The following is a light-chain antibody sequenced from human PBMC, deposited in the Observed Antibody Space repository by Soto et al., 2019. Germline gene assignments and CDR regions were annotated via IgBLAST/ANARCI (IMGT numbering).Light chain of an antibody. J-gene: IGKJ1*01. CDR2: HAS. V-gene: IGKV1-5*01. CDR1: QSISNW. CDR3: QQYNSYS. Sequence: DMQMTQSPSTLSVSLGDRVTITCRASQSISNWLAWYQQKPGTAPKLLTYHASTLDSGVPSRFSCSGSGTEFTLTISSMQPDDLATYYCQQYNSYSFGQGTKVDI.